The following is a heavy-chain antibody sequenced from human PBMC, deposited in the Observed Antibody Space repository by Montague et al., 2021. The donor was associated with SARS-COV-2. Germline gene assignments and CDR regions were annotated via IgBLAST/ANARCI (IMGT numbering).Heavy chain of an antibody. CDR1: GGSFSGYY. CDR2: INHSGST. J-gene: IGHJ6*03. D-gene: IGHD2-2*01. V-gene: IGHV4-34*01. Sequence: SETLSLTCAVYGGSFSGYYWSWIRQPPGKGLEWIGEINHSGSTXXXPSXXXRVTISVDTSKNQFSLKLSSVTAAGTAVYYCARARQDVVVPALGIGAYYYYYYMDVWGKGTTVTVSS. CDR3: ARARQDVVVPALGIGAYYYYYYMDV.